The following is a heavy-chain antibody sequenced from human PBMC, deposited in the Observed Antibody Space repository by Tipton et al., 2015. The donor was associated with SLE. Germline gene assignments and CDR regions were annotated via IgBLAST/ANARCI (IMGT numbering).Heavy chain of an antibody. CDR2: IYYSGST. D-gene: IGHD2/OR15-2a*01. CDR1: GGSISSHY. Sequence: LRLSCTVSGGSISSHYWSWIRQPPGKGLEWIGSIYYSGSTYYNPSLKSRVTISVDTSKNQFSLKLSSVTAADTAVYYCARNRAFDIWGQGTMVTVSS. V-gene: IGHV4-59*05. J-gene: IGHJ3*02. CDR3: ARNRAFDI.